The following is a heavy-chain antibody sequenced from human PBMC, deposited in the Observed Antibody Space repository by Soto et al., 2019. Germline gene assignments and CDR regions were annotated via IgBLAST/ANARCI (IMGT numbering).Heavy chain of an antibody. Sequence: QVHLVQSGAEVRKPGASVQVSCKASGYTFSSYAMHWVRQAPGHRLEWMGWINAGYGNTKSSQKLQDRVTISRDTSASTADMELPRLRSDDTAVYYCERDTGDVTFDFWCQGTLVTVSS. CDR1: GYTFSSYA. D-gene: IGHD7-27*01. V-gene: IGHV1-3*01. CDR3: ERDTGDVTFDF. CDR2: INAGYGNT. J-gene: IGHJ4*02.